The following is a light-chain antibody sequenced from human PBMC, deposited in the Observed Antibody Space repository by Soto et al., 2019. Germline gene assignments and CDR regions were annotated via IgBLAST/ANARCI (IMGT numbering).Light chain of an antibody. CDR2: GAS. CDR1: QSVSSSY. CDR3: KQYGSSPPLT. J-gene: IGKJ2*01. V-gene: IGKV3-20*01. Sequence: EIVLTQSPGTLSLSPGERATLSCRASQSVSSSYLAWYQQKPGQAPRLLIYGASTRVTGIPGRFSGSGSGTDFTITISRLEPEDFAVYYCKQYGSSPPLTFGQGTKLDIK.